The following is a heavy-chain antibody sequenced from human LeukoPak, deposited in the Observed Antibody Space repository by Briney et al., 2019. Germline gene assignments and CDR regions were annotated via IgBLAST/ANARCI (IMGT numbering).Heavy chain of an antibody. V-gene: IGHV3-11*04. J-gene: IGHJ1*01. CDR1: GFTFSDYY. Sequence: GGSLRLSCAASGFTFSDYYMSWIRQAPGKGLEWVSYISSSGSTIYYADSVKGRFTISRDNAKNSLYLQMNSLRAEDTAVYYCARDRHKYYDFWSGSDQHWGQGTLVTVSS. D-gene: IGHD3-3*01. CDR2: ISSSGSTI. CDR3: ARDRHKYYDFWSGSDQH.